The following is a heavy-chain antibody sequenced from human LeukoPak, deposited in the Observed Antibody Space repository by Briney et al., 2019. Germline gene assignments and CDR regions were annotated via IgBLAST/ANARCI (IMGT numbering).Heavy chain of an antibody. V-gene: IGHV3-21*01. Sequence: GGSVRLSCAASGFTFSSYTMNWVRQAPGKGLEWVAAISSSSRDIFYADSVKGRFSISRDNTQNSLSLQMSSLKAEDTAVYYCVREAAATLFDYWGQGTLVTVSS. CDR3: VREAAATLFDY. CDR1: GFTFSSYT. J-gene: IGHJ4*02. CDR2: ISSSSRDI. D-gene: IGHD1-26*01.